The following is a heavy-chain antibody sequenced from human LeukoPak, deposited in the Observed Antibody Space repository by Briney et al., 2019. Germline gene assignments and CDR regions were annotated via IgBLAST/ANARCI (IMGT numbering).Heavy chain of an antibody. D-gene: IGHD2-2*01. CDR3: ARGAAAAKYNWFDP. V-gene: IGHV4-30-2*01. Sequence: PSETLSLTCAVSGGSISSGGYSWSWIRQPPGKGLEWIGYTYHSGSTYYNPSLKSRVTISVDRSKNQFSLKLSSVTAADTAVYYCARGAAAAKYNWFDPWGQGTLVTVSS. J-gene: IGHJ5*02. CDR1: GGSISSGGYS. CDR2: TYHSGST.